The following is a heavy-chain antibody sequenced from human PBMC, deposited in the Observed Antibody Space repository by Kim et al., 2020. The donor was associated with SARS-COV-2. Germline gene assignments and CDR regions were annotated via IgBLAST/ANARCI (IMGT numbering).Heavy chain of an antibody. J-gene: IGHJ4*02. D-gene: IGHD3-3*01. Sequence: GGSLRLSCAASGFTFSSYAMSWVRQAPGKGLEWVSAISGSGGSTYYADSVKGRFTISRDNSKNTLYLQMNSLRAEDAAVYYCATYRGVVYFDYWGQGTLVTVSS. CDR3: ATYRGVVYFDY. CDR1: GFTFSSYA. CDR2: ISGSGGST. V-gene: IGHV3-23*01.